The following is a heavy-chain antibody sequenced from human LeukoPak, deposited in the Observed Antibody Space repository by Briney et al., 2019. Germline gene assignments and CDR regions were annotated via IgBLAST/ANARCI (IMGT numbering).Heavy chain of an antibody. V-gene: IGHV3-23*01. J-gene: IGHJ4*02. Sequence: GGSLRLSCAASGFTFSSYAMSWVRQAPGKGLEWVSAISGSGGSTYYADSVKGRFTISRDNSKNTLYLQMNSLRAEDTALYYCAKDIAVGSGSKPSYYFDYWGQGPLVPVSS. CDR2: ISGSGGST. CDR1: GFTFSSYA. D-gene: IGHD3-10*01. CDR3: AKDIAVGSGSKPSYYFDY.